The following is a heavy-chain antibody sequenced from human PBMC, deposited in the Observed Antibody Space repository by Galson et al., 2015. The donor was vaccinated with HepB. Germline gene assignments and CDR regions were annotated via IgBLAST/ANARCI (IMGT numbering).Heavy chain of an antibody. CDR2: INHSGST. CDR1: GGSFSGYY. Sequence: TLSLTCAVYGGSFSGYYWTWIRQPPGKGLEWIGEINHSGSTNSNSNPSLKSRVTISGDTSKNQFSLNLTSVTAADTAVYYCARSYYDILTGWRWASGNVNAIDIWGQGTMVTVSS. CDR3: ARSYYDILTGWRWASGNVNAIDI. D-gene: IGHD3-9*01. V-gene: IGHV4-34*01. J-gene: IGHJ3*02.